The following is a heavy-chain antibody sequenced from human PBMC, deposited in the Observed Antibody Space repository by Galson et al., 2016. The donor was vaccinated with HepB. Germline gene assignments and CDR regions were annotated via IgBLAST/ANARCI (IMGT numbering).Heavy chain of an antibody. CDR2: IWSDGDNK. CDR3: ASEFPYSGHSTAGYFHH. Sequence: SLRLSCAASGFTFSTYGMHWVRQAPGEGLQWVSVIWSDGDNKYYAESVKGRFTITRDNSKNTLYLQMHSLSAEDTAVYYCASEFPYSGHSTAGYFHHWGQGTLVTVSS. CDR1: GFTFSTYG. V-gene: IGHV3-33*01. J-gene: IGHJ1*01. D-gene: IGHD3-10*01.